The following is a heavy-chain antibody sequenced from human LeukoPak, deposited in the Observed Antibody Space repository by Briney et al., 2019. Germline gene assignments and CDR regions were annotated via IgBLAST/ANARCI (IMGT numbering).Heavy chain of an antibody. CDR1: GGSFSGYY. J-gene: IGHJ4*02. D-gene: IGHD6-19*01. CDR3: ARASGGWYGLFDY. CDR2: INHSGST. Sequence: SETLSLTCAVYGGSFSGYYWSWIRQPPGKGLEWIGEINHSGSTNYNPSLKSRVTISVDTSKNQFSLKLSSVTAADTAVYYCARASGGWYGLFDYWGQGTLVTVSS. V-gene: IGHV4-34*01.